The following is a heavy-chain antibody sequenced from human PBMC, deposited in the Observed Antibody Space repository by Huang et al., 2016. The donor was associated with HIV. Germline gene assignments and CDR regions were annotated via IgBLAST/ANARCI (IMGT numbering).Heavy chain of an antibody. D-gene: IGHD6-13*01. V-gene: IGHV1-46*03. CDR3: AREGITPSGTEVSGFDF. CDR1: GFSILIYY. Sequence: QVQLVQSGAEVKKPGASVTISCKASGFSILIYYIHWVRQASGQGVEWMGIVNPSGGGADYAQKFKGRGTMTRDTSTRTLYMELSSLRSEDTAVYYCAREGITPSGTEVSGFDFWGQGTPVSVSS. CDR2: VNPSGGGA. J-gene: IGHJ5*01.